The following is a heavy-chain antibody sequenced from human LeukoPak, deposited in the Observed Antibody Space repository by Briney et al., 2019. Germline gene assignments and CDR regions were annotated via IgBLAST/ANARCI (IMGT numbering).Heavy chain of an antibody. D-gene: IGHD3-22*01. V-gene: IGHV4-59*01. CDR1: GSSISSYY. CDR3: ARGPYYYDSSGYYYSYFDY. CDR2: IYYTGST. Sequence: PSETLSLTCTVSGSSISSYYWSWIRQPPGKGLEWIGYIYYTGSTNYNPSLKSRVTISADTSKNQFSLKLGSVTAADTAVYYCARGPYYYDSSGYYYSYFDYWGQGTLVTVSS. J-gene: IGHJ4*02.